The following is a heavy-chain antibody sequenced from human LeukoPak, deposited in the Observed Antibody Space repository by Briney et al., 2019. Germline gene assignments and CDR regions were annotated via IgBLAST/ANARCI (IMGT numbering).Heavy chain of an antibody. CDR3: ARLGAIPNGSGSYYYY. V-gene: IGHV5-51*01. D-gene: IGHD3-22*01. J-gene: IGHJ4*02. CDR1: GYSFTTYW. Sequence: GESLKISCKGSGYSFTTYWIAWVRQMPGKGLEWMGIIYPGDSDTRYSPSFQGQVTISADKSISTAYLQWSSLKASDTAIYYCARLGAIPNGSGSYYYYWGQGTLVTVSS. CDR2: IYPGDSDT.